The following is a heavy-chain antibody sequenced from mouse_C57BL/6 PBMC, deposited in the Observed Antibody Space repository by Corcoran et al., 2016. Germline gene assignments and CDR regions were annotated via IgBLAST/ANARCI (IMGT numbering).Heavy chain of an antibody. CDR3: ARDWDGYCFAY. CDR2: ISYDGSN. Sequence: DVQLQESGPGLVKPSPSLSLTCSVTGYSITSGYYWNWIRQFPGNKLEWMGYISYDGSNNYNPSLKNRISITRDTSKNQFFLKLNSVTTEDTATYYCARDWDGYCFAYWGQGTLVTVSA. CDR1: GYSITSGYY. V-gene: IGHV3-6*01. J-gene: IGHJ3*01. D-gene: IGHD2-3*01.